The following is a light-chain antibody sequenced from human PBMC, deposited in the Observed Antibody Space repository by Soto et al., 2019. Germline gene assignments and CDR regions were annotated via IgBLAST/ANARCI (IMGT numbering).Light chain of an antibody. J-gene: IGKJ1*01. V-gene: IGKV1-5*03. CDR3: HQHNSDST. CDR2: KAS. Sequence: IQMTQSPSTLSASVGDRITITCRASQSISIWLAWYQQKPGKAPKLLIYKASSLESEVPTRFSGSGSGTEFTLTINSLQPDDSATYYCHQHNSDSTYGQGTKVEIK. CDR1: QSISIW.